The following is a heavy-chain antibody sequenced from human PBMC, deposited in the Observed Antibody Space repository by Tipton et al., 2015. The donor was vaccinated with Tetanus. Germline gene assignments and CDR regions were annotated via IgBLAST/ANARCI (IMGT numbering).Heavy chain of an antibody. CDR3: ASLPQLWFGELFDY. Sequence: TLSLTCAVYGGSFSGYYWSWIRQPPGKGLEWIGEINHSGSTNYNPSLKSRVTMSLDTSKSQFSLKLSSVTAADTAMYYCASLPQLWFGELFDYWGQGTLVTVSS. J-gene: IGHJ4*02. CDR2: INHSGST. V-gene: IGHV4-34*01. D-gene: IGHD3-10*01. CDR1: GGSFSGYY.